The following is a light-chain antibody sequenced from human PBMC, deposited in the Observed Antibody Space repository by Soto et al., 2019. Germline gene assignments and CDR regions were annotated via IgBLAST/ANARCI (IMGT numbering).Light chain of an antibody. V-gene: IGLV2-14*03. CDR3: SSFTSSMTNV. Sequence: QSALTHPASVSGSPGESITISCTGTSSDVGGYDSVSWYQHHPGKAPKLILYYVCYRPSGVSYRFSGSKSGNTSSLTISGLQAADEADYFCSSFTSSMTNVFGSGTKVTVL. CDR2: YVC. CDR1: SSDVGGYDS. J-gene: IGLJ1*01.